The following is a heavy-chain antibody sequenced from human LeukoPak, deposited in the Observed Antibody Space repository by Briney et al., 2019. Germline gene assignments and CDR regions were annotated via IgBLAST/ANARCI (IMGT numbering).Heavy chain of an antibody. CDR3: ARGIVGAPLYFDY. J-gene: IGHJ4*02. Sequence: GGSLRLSCEAFRLPFSSYWMNWVRQAPGKGLEWVASIRPDGSEKYYVDSVKGRFTISRDNAKNSLYLQMNSLRAEDTAVYYCARGIVGAPLYFDYWGQGTLVTVSS. CDR1: RLPFSSYW. CDR2: IRPDGSEK. V-gene: IGHV3-7*01. D-gene: IGHD1-26*01.